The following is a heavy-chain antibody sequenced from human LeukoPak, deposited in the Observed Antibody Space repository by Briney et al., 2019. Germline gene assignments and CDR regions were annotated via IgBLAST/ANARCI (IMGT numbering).Heavy chain of an antibody. CDR3: ARDSYYDSSGYYQNGY. J-gene: IGHJ4*02. V-gene: IGHV1-18*01. CDR1: GYTFTSYG. D-gene: IGHD3-22*01. Sequence: GASVKVSCKASGYTFTSYGISWVRQAPGQGLEWMGWISAYNGNTNYAQKLQGRVTMTTDTSTSTAYMELRSLRSDDTAVYYCARDSYYDSSGYYQNGYWGQGTLVTVSS. CDR2: ISAYNGNT.